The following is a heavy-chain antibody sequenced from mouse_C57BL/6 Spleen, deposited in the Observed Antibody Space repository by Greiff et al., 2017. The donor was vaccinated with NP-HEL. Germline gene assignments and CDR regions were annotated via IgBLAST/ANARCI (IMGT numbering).Heavy chain of an antibody. V-gene: IGHV3-6*01. CDR1: GYSITSGYY. D-gene: IGHD1-1*01. CDR3: ASERYGSSSAWFAY. J-gene: IGHJ3*01. Sequence: DVQLQESGPGLVKPSQSLSLTCSVTGYSITSGYYWNWIRQFPGNKLEWMGYISYDGSNNYNPSLKNRISITRDTSKNQFFLKLNSVTTEDTATFYGASERYGSSSAWFAYWGQGTLVTVSA. CDR2: ISYDGSN.